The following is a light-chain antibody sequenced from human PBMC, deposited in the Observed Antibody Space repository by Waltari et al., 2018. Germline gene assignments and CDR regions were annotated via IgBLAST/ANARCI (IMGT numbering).Light chain of an antibody. CDR3: QSADSSGTYYV. Sequence: SYELTQSPSQSVSPGQTATITCSGDALPKEYVYLYQQKPGQAPVLIIYKDEERPPGIPERFSGSSSGTTATLTISGVQAEDEADYYCQSADSSGTYYVFAAGTKVTVL. V-gene: IGLV3-25*03. CDR1: ALPKEY. J-gene: IGLJ1*01. CDR2: KDE.